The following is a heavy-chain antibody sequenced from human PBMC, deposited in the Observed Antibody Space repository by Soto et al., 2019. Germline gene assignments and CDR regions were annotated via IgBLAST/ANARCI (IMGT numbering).Heavy chain of an antibody. D-gene: IGHD5-12*01. CDR1: GDSVSSISAA. CDR2: TYYRSKWNN. V-gene: IGHV6-1*01. CDR3: ARGDGSHFDY. Sequence: QVPLQQSGPGLVKPSQTLSLTCAISGDSVSSISAAWNWIRQSPSTGLEWLGRTYYRSKWNNDYSISMKSRITTNPDTSKNHFSLQLSSVTREYTAVYYCARGDGSHFDYLGQGALCTVSS. J-gene: IGHJ4*02.